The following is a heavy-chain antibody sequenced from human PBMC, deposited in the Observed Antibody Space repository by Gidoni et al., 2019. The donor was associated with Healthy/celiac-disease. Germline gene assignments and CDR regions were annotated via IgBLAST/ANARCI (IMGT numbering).Heavy chain of an antibody. CDR1: GYTFTGYY. J-gene: IGHJ4*02. D-gene: IGHD6-13*01. CDR3: ARGAMMKRQLVLGY. V-gene: IGHV1-2*02. Sequence: QVQLVQSGAEGKKPGAPVKVSFNASGYTFTGYYMHWVRQAPGQGLEWMGWIKPNSGGTSYAQKFQGRVTMTRDTSISTAYMERSRLRSDDTAVYYCARGAMMKRQLVLGYWGQGTLVTVSS. CDR2: IKPNSGGT.